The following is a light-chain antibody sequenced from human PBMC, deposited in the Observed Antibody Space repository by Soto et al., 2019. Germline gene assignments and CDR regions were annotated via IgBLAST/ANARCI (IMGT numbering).Light chain of an antibody. CDR1: SSDVGGYNY. J-gene: IGLJ1*01. CDR3: CSYAGSYTHV. V-gene: IGLV2-11*01. Sequence: QSALTQPRSVSGSPGQSVTISCTGTSSDVGGYNYLSWYQQHPGKAPKLMIYDVSKRPSGVPDRFSGSKSGNTASLTISGLQAEDEADYYCCSYAGSYTHVFGTGTKLTVL. CDR2: DVS.